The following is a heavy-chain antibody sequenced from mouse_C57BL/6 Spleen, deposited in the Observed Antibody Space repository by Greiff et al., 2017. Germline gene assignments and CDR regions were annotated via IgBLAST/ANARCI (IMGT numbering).Heavy chain of an antibody. J-gene: IGHJ2*01. CDR2: ISYDGSN. CDR1: GYSITSGYY. Sequence: EVKLVESGPGLVKPSQSLSLTCSVTGYSITSGYYWNWIRQFPGNKLEWMGYISYDGSNNYNPSLKNRISITRDTSKNQFFLKLNSVTTEDTATYYCARDYYSNYYFDYWGQGTTLTVSS. V-gene: IGHV3-6*01. CDR3: ARDYYSNYYFDY. D-gene: IGHD2-5*01.